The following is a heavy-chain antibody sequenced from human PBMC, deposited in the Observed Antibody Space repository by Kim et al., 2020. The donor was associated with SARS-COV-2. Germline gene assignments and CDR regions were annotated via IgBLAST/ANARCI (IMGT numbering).Heavy chain of an antibody. CDR2: K. Sequence: KYHAESGKGRFTISRDNSKTTLYLQMNSLRAEDTAVYYCARDRLGEYGMDVWGQGTTVTVSS. D-gene: IGHD3-16*01. J-gene: IGHJ6*02. CDR3: ARDRLGEYGMDV. V-gene: IGHV3-33*01.